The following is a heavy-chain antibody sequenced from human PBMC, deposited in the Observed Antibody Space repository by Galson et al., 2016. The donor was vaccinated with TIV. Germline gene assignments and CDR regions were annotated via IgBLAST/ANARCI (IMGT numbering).Heavy chain of an antibody. J-gene: IGHJ3*02. CDR1: GMSLTHYT. Sequence: SLRLSCAASGMSLTHYTMSWVRQAPGKGLEWVSTIGDGDGGTFYASSVRGRFTVSRDDSKNMVFLQMNSLRVTDAATYYCARGGSYQNYDAFGIWGQGTMVTVSS. CDR2: IGDGDGGT. V-gene: IGHV3-23*01. CDR3: ARGGSYQNYDAFGI. D-gene: IGHD1-26*01.